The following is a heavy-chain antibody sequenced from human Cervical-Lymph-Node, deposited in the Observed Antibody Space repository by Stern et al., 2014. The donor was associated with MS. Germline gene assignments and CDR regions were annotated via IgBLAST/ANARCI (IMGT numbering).Heavy chain of an antibody. Sequence: EVQLEESGGGLVKPGGSLRLSCAASGFTFSNAWMSWVRQAPGKGLEWVGRIKSKMDGGTTDYAAPVKGRITISRDDSKSTLYLQMNSLKTEDTAVYYCTTDGQGEVLGFDYWGQGTLVTVSS. CDR2: IKSKMDGGTT. D-gene: IGHD1-26*01. CDR3: TTDGQGEVLGFDY. CDR1: GFTFSNAW. V-gene: IGHV3-15*01. J-gene: IGHJ4*02.